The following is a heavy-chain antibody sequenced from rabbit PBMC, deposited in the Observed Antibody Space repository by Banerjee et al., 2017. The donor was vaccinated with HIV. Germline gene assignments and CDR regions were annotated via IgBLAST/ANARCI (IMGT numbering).Heavy chain of an antibody. CDR2: IYTGSGRT. J-gene: IGHJ4*01. D-gene: IGHD4-1*01. Sequence: QEQLEESGGDLVKPEGSLTLTCTASGFSFSSSYWICWVRQAPGKGLEWIGCIYTGSGRTYYASWAKGRFTISKTSSTTVTLQMTSLTAADTATYFCARDGVGPYNSATFNLWGPGTLVTVS. CDR1: GFSFSSSYW. V-gene: IGHV1S45*01. CDR3: ARDGVGPYNSATFNL.